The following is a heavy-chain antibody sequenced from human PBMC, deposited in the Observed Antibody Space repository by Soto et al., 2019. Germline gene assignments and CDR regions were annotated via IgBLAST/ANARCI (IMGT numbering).Heavy chain of an antibody. CDR1: GGSISGYY. CDR2: IYYRGST. D-gene: IGHD6-13*01. CDR3: ARDRAIAAAGTGWFDP. Sequence: QVQLQESGPGLVKPSETLSLTCTVSGGSISGYYWSWIRQPPRKGLEWIGYIYYRGSTNYNPSLTSRVTISVDTSKYQFSLQLSSVTAADTAVYYCARDRAIAAAGTGWFDPWGQGTLVIVSS. V-gene: IGHV4-59*01. J-gene: IGHJ5*02.